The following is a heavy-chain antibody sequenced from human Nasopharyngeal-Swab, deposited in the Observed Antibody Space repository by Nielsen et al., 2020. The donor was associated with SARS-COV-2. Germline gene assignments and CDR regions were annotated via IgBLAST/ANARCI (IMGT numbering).Heavy chain of an antibody. CDR1: GFTVSSNY. Sequence: ETLSLTCAASGFTVSSNYMSWVRQAPGKGLEWVSVIYSGGSTYYADSVKGRFTISRHNSKNTLYLQMNSLRAEDTAVYYCAKDYSYGYSDYYYYYMDVWGKGTTVTVSS. J-gene: IGHJ6*03. D-gene: IGHD5-18*01. CDR2: IYSGGST. V-gene: IGHV3-53*04. CDR3: AKDYSYGYSDYYYYYMDV.